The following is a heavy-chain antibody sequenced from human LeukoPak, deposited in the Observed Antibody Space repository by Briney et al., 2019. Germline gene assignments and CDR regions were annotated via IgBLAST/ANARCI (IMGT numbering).Heavy chain of an antibody. V-gene: IGHV3-23*01. D-gene: IGHD1-26*01. CDR3: LRGVYSGSYYYLDI. CDR2: ISGSGDNT. Sequence: PGGSLRLSCAASRFSFSHYAITWVRQAPGKGLEWVTVISGSGDNTYYANSVKGRFTISRDNSKNTVYLQMDSLRAEDTAVYICLRGVYSGSYYYLDIWGQGIQVTVSS. CDR1: RFSFSHYA. J-gene: IGHJ4*02.